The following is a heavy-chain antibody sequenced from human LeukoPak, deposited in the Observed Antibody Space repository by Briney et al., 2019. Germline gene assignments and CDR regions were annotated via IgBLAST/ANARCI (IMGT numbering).Heavy chain of an antibody. D-gene: IGHD2-15*01. Sequence: PGGSLRLSCAASGFTFSDYAMNWVRQAPGKGLEWVSHIRASGESTYSADSVKGRFTISRDNAKNSLYLQMNSLRAEDTAVYYCARRKNPDCSGGSCHSRYYGMDVWGQGTTVTVSS. CDR2: IRASGEST. CDR3: ARRKNPDCSGGSCHSRYYGMDV. J-gene: IGHJ6*02. V-gene: IGHV3-23*01. CDR1: GFTFSDYA.